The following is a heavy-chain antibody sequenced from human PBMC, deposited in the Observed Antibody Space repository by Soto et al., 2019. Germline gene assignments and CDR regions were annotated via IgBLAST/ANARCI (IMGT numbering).Heavy chain of an antibody. CDR3: ARVLSGSGWYGSYYYGMDV. CDR1: GFTFSSYA. V-gene: IGHV3-30-3*01. CDR2: ISYDGSNK. Sequence: VGSLRLSCAASGFTFSSYAMHWVRQAPGKGLEWVAVISYDGSNKYYADSVKGRFTISRDNSKNTLYLQMNSLRAEDTAVYYCARVLSGSGWYGSYYYGMDVWGQGTTVTVSS. J-gene: IGHJ6*02. D-gene: IGHD6-19*01.